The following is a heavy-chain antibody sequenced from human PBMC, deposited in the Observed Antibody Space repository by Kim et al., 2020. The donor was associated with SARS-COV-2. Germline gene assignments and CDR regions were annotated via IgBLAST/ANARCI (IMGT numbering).Heavy chain of an antibody. D-gene: IGHD4-4*01. CDR3: ARTPYSNLYYYYYYMDV. J-gene: IGHJ6*03. Sequence: LKSRVTISVDTSKNQFSLKLSSVTAADTAVYYCARTPYSNLYYYYYYMDVWGKGTTVTVSS. V-gene: IGHV4-59*01.